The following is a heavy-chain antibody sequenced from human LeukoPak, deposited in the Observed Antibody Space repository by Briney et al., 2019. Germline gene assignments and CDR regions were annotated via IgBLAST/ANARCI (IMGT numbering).Heavy chain of an antibody. CDR2: ISAYNGNT. CDR3: ARAYRNRYDFWSGSKAFDI. Sequence: ASVKVSCKASGYTFTSYGISWVRQAPGQGLEWMGWISAYNGNTNYAQKLQGRVTMNTDTSTSTAYMEPRSLTSDDTAVYYCARAYRNRYDFWSGSKAFDIWGQGTMVTVSS. CDR1: GYTFTSYG. V-gene: IGHV1-18*01. J-gene: IGHJ3*02. D-gene: IGHD3-3*01.